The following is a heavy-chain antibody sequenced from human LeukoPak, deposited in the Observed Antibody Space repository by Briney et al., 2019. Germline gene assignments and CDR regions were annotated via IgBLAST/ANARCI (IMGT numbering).Heavy chain of an antibody. D-gene: IGHD1-14*01. CDR1: GFTFTNFA. CDR3: VKPTPYGTTWAGGFDL. V-gene: IGHV3-23*01. J-gene: IGHJ3*01. CDR2: MSPSGDT. Sequence: GGSLRLSCAGSGFTFTNFAMTRVRQAPGEGLEWVSSMSPSGDTYYADSVKGRFSISRDASKNTMYLQMSTLRADDTAVYFCVKPTPYGTTWAGGFDLWGQGTMVTVSS.